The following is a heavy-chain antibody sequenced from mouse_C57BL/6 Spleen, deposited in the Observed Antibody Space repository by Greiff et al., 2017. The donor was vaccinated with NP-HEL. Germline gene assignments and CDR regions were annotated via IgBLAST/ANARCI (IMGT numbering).Heavy chain of an antibody. CDR2: IDPSDSYT. D-gene: IGHD2-10*01. J-gene: IGHJ2*01. Sequence: QVQLQQPGAELVKPGASVKLSCKASGYTFTSYWMQWVKQRPGQGLEWIGEIDPSDSYTNYNQKFKGKATLTVDTSSSTAYMQLSSLTSEDSAVYYCARGSPYPFDYWGQGTTLTVSS. V-gene: IGHV1-50*01. CDR1: GYTFTSYW. CDR3: ARGSPYPFDY.